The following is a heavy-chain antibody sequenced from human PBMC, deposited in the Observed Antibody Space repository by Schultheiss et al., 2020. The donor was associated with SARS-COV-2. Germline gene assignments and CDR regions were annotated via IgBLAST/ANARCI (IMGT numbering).Heavy chain of an antibody. Sequence: GGSLRLSCGVSAHNFSDYWMSWVRQAPGKGLEWVANIKQDGSEKYYLDSVKGRFTISRDNAKNSLYLQMNGLRVEDTAVYYCARENDSSGYPDFDYWGQGTLVTVSS. J-gene: IGHJ4*02. CDR2: IKQDGSEK. V-gene: IGHV3-7*01. CDR1: AHNFSDYW. D-gene: IGHD3-22*01. CDR3: ARENDSSGYPDFDY.